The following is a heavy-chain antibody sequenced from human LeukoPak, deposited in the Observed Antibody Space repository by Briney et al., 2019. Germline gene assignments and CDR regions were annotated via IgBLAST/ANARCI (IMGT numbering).Heavy chain of an antibody. J-gene: IGHJ6*02. Sequence: PGRSLRLSCAASGFTSGFTFSSYGMHWVRQAPGKGLEWVAVISYDRGNKYYADSVKGRFTISRDNSKNTLYLRMNSLRAEDTPVYYCAKDLYYYAGSGFPVYGMDVWGQGTTVTVSS. CDR1: GFTFSSYG. CDR3: AKDLYYYAGSGFPVYGMDV. D-gene: IGHD3-22*01. V-gene: IGHV3-30*18. CDR2: ISYDRGNK.